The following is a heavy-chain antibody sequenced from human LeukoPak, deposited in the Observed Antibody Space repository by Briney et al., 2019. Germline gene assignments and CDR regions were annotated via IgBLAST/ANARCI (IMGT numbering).Heavy chain of an antibody. Sequence: PGGSLRLSCAASGFTFSIYGMHWVRQAPGKGLEWVAVIWYDGSNKYYADSVKGRFTISRDNSKNTLYLQMNSLRAEDTAVYYCARDLGDGYNHFDYWGQGTLVTVSS. V-gene: IGHV3-33*01. J-gene: IGHJ4*02. CDR1: GFTFSIYG. D-gene: IGHD5-24*01. CDR2: IWYDGSNK. CDR3: ARDLGDGYNHFDY.